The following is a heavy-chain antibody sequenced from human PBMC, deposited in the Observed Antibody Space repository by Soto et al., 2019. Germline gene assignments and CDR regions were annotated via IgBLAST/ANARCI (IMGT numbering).Heavy chain of an antibody. J-gene: IGHJ4*02. V-gene: IGHV4-61*08. CDR1: SGSVSSVDYY. CDR2: IHSSGNT. CDR3: TREGVGYGWFSFFY. Sequence: QVQLQESGPGLVKPSETLSLTCTVSSGSVSSVDYYWTWVRQTPGKGLEWIGYIHSSGNTNYNPSLKSPVTISVDTSKNQFSLKLSSLTSLDTAVYYCTREGVGYGWFSFFYWGQGTMVTVSS. D-gene: IGHD6-19*01.